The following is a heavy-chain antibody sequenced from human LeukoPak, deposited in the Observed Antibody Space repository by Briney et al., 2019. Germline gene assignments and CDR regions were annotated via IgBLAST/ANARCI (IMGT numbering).Heavy chain of an antibody. CDR3: TTDRGSI. CDR1: GFSFTDAW. Sequence: GGSLRLSCAVSGFSFTDAWMNWVRQTPGKGLEWVGRIKSKTAGGTTESAAPVKGRFTISRDDSINTLYLQMDSLMTEDTAVYYCTTDRGSIWGQGTLVTVSS. CDR2: IKSKTAGGTT. V-gene: IGHV3-15*01. D-gene: IGHD2-21*01. J-gene: IGHJ4*02.